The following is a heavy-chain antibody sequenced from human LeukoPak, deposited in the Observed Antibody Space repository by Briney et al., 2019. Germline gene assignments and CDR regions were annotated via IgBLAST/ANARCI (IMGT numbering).Heavy chain of an antibody. D-gene: IGHD6-19*01. V-gene: IGHV3-11*04. CDR2: ISSSGSTI. CDR1: GFTFSDYY. Sequence: GGSLRLSCAASGFTFSDYYMSWIRQAPGKGLEWVSYISSSGSTIYYADSVKGRFTISRDNAKNSLYLQMNSLRAEDTAVYYCASGAISSGWGRCYFDYWGQGTLVTVSS. CDR3: ASGAISSGWGRCYFDY. J-gene: IGHJ4*02.